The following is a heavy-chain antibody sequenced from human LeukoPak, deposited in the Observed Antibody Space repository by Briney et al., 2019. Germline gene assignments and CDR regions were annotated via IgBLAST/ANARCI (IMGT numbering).Heavy chain of an antibody. J-gene: IGHJ4*02. CDR1: GFTFDDYA. V-gene: IGHV3-9*01. D-gene: IGHD3-10*01. CDR3: AKDMALWFGDPSGYFDY. CDR2: ISWNSGSI. Sequence: GGSLRLSCAASGFTFDDYAIHWVRQAPGKGLEWVSGISWNSGSIGYADSVKGRFTISRDNAKNSLYLQMNSLRAEDTALYYCAKDMALWFGDPSGYFDYWGQGTLVTVSS.